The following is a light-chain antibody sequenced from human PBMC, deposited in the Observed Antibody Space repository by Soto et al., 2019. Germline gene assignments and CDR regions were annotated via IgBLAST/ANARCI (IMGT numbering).Light chain of an antibody. CDR2: GNS. CDR3: QSYDSSLSANYV. V-gene: IGLV1-40*01. J-gene: IGLJ1*01. Sequence: QSVLTQPPSVSGAPGQRVTTSCTGSSSNIGAGYDVHWYQQLPGTAPKLLIYGNSNRPSGVPDRFSGSKSGTSASLAITGLQAEDEADYYCQSYDSSLSANYVFGTGTKVTVL. CDR1: SSNIGAGYD.